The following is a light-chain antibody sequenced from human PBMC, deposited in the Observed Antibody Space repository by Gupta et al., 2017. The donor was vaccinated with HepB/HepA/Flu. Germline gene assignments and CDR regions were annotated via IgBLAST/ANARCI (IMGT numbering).Light chain of an antibody. CDR1: QSVTTN. CDR2: GAS. CDR3: QQDGSAPRT. V-gene: IGKV3-20*01. J-gene: IGKJ1*01. Sequence: ESVLMQSPGTLSLSPGERATLSCRATQSVTTNLAWYQQKPGQAPRLLIYGASNRDAGVPDRFSGSGSGTDFILTISRLEPEDFAVYYCQQDGSAPRTFGQGTKVETK.